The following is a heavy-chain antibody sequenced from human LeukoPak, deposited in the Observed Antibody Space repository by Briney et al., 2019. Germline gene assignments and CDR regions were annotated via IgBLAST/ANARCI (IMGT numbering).Heavy chain of an antibody. CDR2: ISGRGYST. D-gene: IGHD3-16*01. Sequence: QPGGSLRHSRAPSGFTCWNSPMFWACQAPGKGLEWVSAISGRGYSTLYPDSVKGRFTISRFNYQSTLYLHMNSLRAQDTAVFFSARDLYQGTAGYLATVDYRGQGTLVTVSS. CDR3: ARDLYQGTAGYLATVDY. V-gene: IGHV3-23*01. J-gene: IGHJ4*02. CDR1: GFTCWNSP.